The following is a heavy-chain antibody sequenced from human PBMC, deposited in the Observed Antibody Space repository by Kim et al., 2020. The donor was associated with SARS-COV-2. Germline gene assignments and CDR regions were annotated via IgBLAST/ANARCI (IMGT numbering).Heavy chain of an antibody. CDR2: INHSGST. CDR1: GGSFSGYY. V-gene: IGHV4-34*01. J-gene: IGHJ6*02. Sequence: SETLSLTCAVYGGSFSGYYWSWIRQPPGKGLEWIGEINHSGSTNYNPSLKSRVTISVDTSKNQFSLKLSSVTAADTAVYYCARALSTMVRGVLNYYYYYGMDVWGQGTTVTVSS. D-gene: IGHD3-10*01. CDR3: ARALSTMVRGVLNYYYYYGMDV.